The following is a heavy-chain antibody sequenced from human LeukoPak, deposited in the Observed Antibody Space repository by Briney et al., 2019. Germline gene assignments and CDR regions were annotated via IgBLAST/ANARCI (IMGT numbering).Heavy chain of an antibody. Sequence: KPSETLSLTCTVSGGSISSGSYYWGWIRQPPGKGLEWIGSIYYSGSTYYNPSLKSRVTISVDTSKNQFSLKLSSVTAADTAVYYCARHKTTGGFDYWGQGTLVTVSS. CDR1: GGSISSGSYY. CDR3: ARHKTTGGFDY. CDR2: IYYSGST. J-gene: IGHJ4*02. V-gene: IGHV4-39*01. D-gene: IGHD1-1*01.